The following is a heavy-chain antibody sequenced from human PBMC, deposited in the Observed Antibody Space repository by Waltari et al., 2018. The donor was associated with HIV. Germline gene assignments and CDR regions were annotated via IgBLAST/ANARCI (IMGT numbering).Heavy chain of an antibody. CDR3: VRVLGYDSSSGDY. Sequence: EVQLVESGGGLVKPGRSLRLSCIASGFTFGDYAMSWFRQAPGKGLEWLGFIGSEPYGGTTECAASVKGRFTISRDDSKSIAYLQMNGLKTEDTAVYYCVRVLGYDSSSGDYWGRGTLVTVSS. J-gene: IGHJ4*02. D-gene: IGHD6-6*01. CDR2: IGSEPYGGTT. V-gene: IGHV3-49*05. CDR1: GFTFGDYA.